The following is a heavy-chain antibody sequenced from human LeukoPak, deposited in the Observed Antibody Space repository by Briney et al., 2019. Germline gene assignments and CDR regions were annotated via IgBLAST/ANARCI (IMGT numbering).Heavy chain of an antibody. J-gene: IGHJ4*02. CDR2: INHSGST. Sequence: SETLSLTCAVYGGSFGGYYWSWIRQPPGKGLEWIGEINHSGSTNYNPSLKSRVTISVDTSKNQFSLKLSSVTAADTAVYYCARRKYYYGSGSNYFDYWGQGTLVTVSS. V-gene: IGHV4-34*01. CDR3: ARRKYYYGSGSNYFDY. CDR1: GGSFGGYY. D-gene: IGHD3-10*01.